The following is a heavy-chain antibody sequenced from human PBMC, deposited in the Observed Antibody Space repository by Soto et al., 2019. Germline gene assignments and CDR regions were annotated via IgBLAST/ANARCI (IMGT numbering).Heavy chain of an antibody. CDR1: GGSISSGGYY. Sequence: SETLSLTCTVSGGSISSGGYYWSWIRQHPGKGLEWIGYIYYSGSTYYNPSLKSRVTISVDTSKNQFSLKLSSVTAADTAVYYCASPGYSSSWYYFDYWGQGTLVTAPQ. V-gene: IGHV4-31*03. CDR3: ASPGYSSSWYYFDY. J-gene: IGHJ4*02. D-gene: IGHD6-13*01. CDR2: IYYSGST.